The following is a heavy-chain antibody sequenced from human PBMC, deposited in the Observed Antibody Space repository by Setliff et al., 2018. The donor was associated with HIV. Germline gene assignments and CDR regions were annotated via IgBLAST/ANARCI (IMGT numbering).Heavy chain of an antibody. D-gene: IGHD3-3*01. Sequence: PGESLKVSCKASGYTFTSYGLNWVRQAPGQGLEWMGWISAYNGNTNYAQKLQGRVTMTRDTSTSTVYMELSSLRSEDTAVYYCARDPNYNFWSGYLMDVWGKGTTVTVSS. V-gene: IGHV1-18*01. CDR2: ISAYNGNT. CDR3: ARDPNYNFWSGYLMDV. J-gene: IGHJ6*04. CDR1: GYTFTSYG.